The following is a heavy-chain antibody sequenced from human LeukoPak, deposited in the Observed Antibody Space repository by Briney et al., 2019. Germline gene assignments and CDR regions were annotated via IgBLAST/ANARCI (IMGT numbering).Heavy chain of an antibody. V-gene: IGHV1-18*01. CDR2: ISAYNGNT. J-gene: IGHJ6*02. CDR3: ARDVVVPAATGWDYYYYGMDV. D-gene: IGHD2-2*01. Sequence: GASVKVSCKASGYTFTSYGISWVRQAPGQGLEWMGWISAYNGNTNYAQKLQGRVTMTTDTSTSTAYMELRSLRSDDTAVYYCARDVVVPAATGWDYYYYGMDVWGQGTMVTVSS. CDR1: GYTFTSYG.